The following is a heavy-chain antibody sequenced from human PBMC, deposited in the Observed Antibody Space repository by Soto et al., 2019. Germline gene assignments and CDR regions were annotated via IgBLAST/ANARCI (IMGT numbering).Heavy chain of an antibody. CDR3: ARDKNTLRYYDSSGYLNWFAP. D-gene: IGHD3-22*01. V-gene: IGHV1-46*01. Sequence: ASVKVSCKASGYTFTSYYMHWLRQAPGQGLEWMGIINPSGAGTSYAQKFQGRVTMTTDTSTSTVYMDLSSLRSEDTAVYYCARDKNTLRYYDSSGYLNWFAPWGRGTLVTVSS. CDR1: GYTFTSYY. CDR2: INPSGAGT. J-gene: IGHJ5*02.